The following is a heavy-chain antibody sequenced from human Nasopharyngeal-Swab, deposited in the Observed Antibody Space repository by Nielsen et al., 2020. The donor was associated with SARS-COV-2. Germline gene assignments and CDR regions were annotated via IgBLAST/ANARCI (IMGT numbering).Heavy chain of an antibody. V-gene: IGHV3-9*01. CDR3: AKASGYSSGWYDVYYYYYGMDV. CDR1: GFTFDDYA. D-gene: IGHD6-19*01. CDR2: ISWNSGSI. J-gene: IGHJ6*02. Sequence: GGSLKISCAASGFTFDDYAMHWVRQAPGKGLEWVSGISWNSGSIGYADSVKGRFTISRDNAKNSLYLQMNSLRAEDTALYYCAKASGYSSGWYDVYYYYYGMDVWGQGTTVTVSS.